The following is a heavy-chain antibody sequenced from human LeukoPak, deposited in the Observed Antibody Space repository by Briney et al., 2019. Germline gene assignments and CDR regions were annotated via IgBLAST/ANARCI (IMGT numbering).Heavy chain of an antibody. CDR2: IYHSGST. D-gene: IGHD1-1*01. V-gene: IGHV4-38-2*01. Sequence: PSETLSLTCDVSGYSIRSNYYWGWIRQPPGKGLEGIGSIYHSGSTYYNPSLKSRVTISVDTSKNQFSLKLSSVTAADTAVHYCARNVSYSFDYWGQGTLVTVSS. CDR3: ARNVSYSFDY. J-gene: IGHJ4*02. CDR1: GYSIRSNYY.